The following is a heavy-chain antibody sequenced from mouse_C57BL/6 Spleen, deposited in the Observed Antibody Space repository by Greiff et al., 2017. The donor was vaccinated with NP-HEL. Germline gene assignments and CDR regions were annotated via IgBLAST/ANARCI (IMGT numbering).Heavy chain of an antibody. D-gene: IGHD4-1*01. CDR3: ASNWDDWYFDV. J-gene: IGHJ1*03. CDR1: GYAFSSSW. CDR2: IYPGDGDT. V-gene: IGHV1-82*01. Sequence: QVQLQQSGPELVKPGASVKISCEASGYAFSSSWMNWVKQRPGKGLEWIGRIYPGDGDTNYNGKFKGKATLTADKSSSTAYMQLSSLTSEDSAVYFCASNWDDWYFDVWGTGTTVTVSS.